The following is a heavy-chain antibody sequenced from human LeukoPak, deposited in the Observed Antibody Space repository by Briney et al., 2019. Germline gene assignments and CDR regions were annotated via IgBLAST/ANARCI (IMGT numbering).Heavy chain of an antibody. D-gene: IGHD4-17*01. Sequence: PSETLSLTCTVSGGSISSYYWSWIRQPPGKGLEWIGYIYYSGSTNYNPSLKSRVTISVDTSKNQFSLKLSSVTAADTAVYYCARVGDYVGYFDYWGPGTLVTVSS. J-gene: IGHJ4*02. V-gene: IGHV4-59*01. CDR1: GGSISSYY. CDR3: ARVGDYVGYFDY. CDR2: IYYSGST.